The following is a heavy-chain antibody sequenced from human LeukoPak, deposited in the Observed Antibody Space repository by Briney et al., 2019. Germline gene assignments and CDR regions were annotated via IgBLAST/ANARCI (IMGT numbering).Heavy chain of an antibody. Sequence: PSETLSLTCAVSGASITSSTWWSWVRLPPGKGLEWIGEIHYSGSTSYNPSLKSRGFMSVDNSKNQFSLRLSSVTAAGTAVYYCARMVAGDGYFLDWGQGTLVTVSS. CDR3: ARMVAGDGYFLD. V-gene: IGHV4-4*02. D-gene: IGHD2-21*01. CDR1: GASITSSTW. J-gene: IGHJ1*01. CDR2: IHYSGST.